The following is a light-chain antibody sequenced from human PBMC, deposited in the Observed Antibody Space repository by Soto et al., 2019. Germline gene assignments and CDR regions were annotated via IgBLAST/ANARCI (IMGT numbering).Light chain of an antibody. CDR1: QSVRSN. J-gene: IGKJ4*01. V-gene: IGKV3-11*01. CDR2: DAS. Sequence: EIVLTQSPATLSLSPGERATLSCRASQSVRSNNLAWYQQKPGQAPRLLIYDASNRATGIPARFSGSGSGTDFTLTISSLEPEDFAVYYCQQRNNWLTFGGGTKVEIK. CDR3: QQRNNWLT.